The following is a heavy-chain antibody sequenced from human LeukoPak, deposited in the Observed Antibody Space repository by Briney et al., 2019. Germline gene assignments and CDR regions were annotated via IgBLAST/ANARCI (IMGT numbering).Heavy chain of an antibody. Sequence: PSETLSLTCTVSGYSISSGYYWGWIRQPPGKGLEWIGSIYHSGSTYYNPSLKSRVTISVDTSKNQFSLKLSSVTAADTAVYYCARANRVLRHLDWLFDAFDIWGQGTMVTVSS. V-gene: IGHV4-38-2*02. D-gene: IGHD3-9*01. CDR2: IYHSGST. J-gene: IGHJ3*02. CDR3: ARANRVLRHLDWLFDAFDI. CDR1: GYSISSGYY.